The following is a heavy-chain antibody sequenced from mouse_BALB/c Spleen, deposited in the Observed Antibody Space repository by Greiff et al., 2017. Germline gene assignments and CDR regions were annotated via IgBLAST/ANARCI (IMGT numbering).Heavy chain of an antibody. CDR2: IYPGDGDT. V-gene: IGHV1-80*01. CDR3: ARGYGSSSWFDY. D-gene: IGHD1-1*01. Sequence: VQLQQSGAELVRPGSSVKISCKASGYAFSSYWMNWVKQRPGQGLEWIGQIYPGDGDTNYNGKFKGKATLTADTSSSTAYMQLSSLTSEDSAVYCCARGYGSSSWFDYWGQGTLVTVSA. J-gene: IGHJ3*01. CDR1: GYAFSSYW.